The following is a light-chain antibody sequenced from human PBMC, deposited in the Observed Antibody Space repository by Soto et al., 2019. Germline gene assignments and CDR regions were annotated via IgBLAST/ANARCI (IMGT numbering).Light chain of an antibody. CDR1: SGHSSYI. CDR2: LEGSGNY. CDR3: ETWVSNTYV. V-gene: IGLV4-60*02. Sequence: QSVLTQSSSASASLGSSVKLTCTLSSGHSSYIIAWHQQQPGNAPRYLMKLEGSGNYNTGSGVPDRFSGSSSGADRYLTISNLQFEDEADYYCETWVSNTYVFGTGTKVTVL. J-gene: IGLJ1*01.